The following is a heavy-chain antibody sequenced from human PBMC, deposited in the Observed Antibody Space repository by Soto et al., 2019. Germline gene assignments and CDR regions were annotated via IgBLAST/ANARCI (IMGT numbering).Heavy chain of an antibody. CDR2: VSRSGSSI. CDR1: GFTFSDHF. V-gene: IGHV3-11*01. D-gene: IGHD2-15*01. CDR3: ARVPKGVVVAANDY. Sequence: QVQLVESGGGLVKPGGSLRLSCAASGFTFSDHFMSWIRQAPGQGLEWVSYVSRSGSSIYYADSVKGRFTISRDNAKNSLYLQMNSLRAEDTAVYYSARVPKGVVVAANDYWGQGSLVTVSS. J-gene: IGHJ4*02.